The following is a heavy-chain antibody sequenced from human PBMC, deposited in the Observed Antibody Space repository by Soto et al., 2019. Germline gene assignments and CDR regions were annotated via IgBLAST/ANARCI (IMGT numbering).Heavy chain of an antibody. D-gene: IGHD2-2*01. Sequence: ASVKVSCKASGHTFTSYGISWVRQAPGQGLEWMGWISAYNGNTNYAQKLQGRVTMTTDTSTSTAYMELRSLRSDDTAVYYCARVSWGYCSSTSCYGGWFDPWGQGTLVTVSS. CDR3: ARVSWGYCSSTSCYGGWFDP. CDR1: GHTFTSYG. V-gene: IGHV1-18*04. CDR2: ISAYNGNT. J-gene: IGHJ5*02.